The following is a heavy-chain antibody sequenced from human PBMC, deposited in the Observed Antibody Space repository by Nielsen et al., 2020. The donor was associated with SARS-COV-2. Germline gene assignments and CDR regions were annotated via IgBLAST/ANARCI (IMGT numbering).Heavy chain of an antibody. CDR2: ISGSGGRT. Sequence: GGSLRLSCTASGFIFSSYAMSWVRQAPGKGLEWVSAISGSGGRTYYADSVEGRFTISRDNSNSTLYLQMNSLQPDDTAIYYCARFRGTINSSDYWGQGTLVIVSS. J-gene: IGHJ4*02. CDR3: ARFRGTINSSDY. CDR1: GFIFSSYA. V-gene: IGHV3-23*01. D-gene: IGHD1-26*01.